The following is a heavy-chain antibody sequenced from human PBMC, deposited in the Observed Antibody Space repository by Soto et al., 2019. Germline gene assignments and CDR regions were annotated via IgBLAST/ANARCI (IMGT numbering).Heavy chain of an antibody. V-gene: IGHV4-39*01. Sequence: PSGTLSLTSNVSGGSIGSSSSYFGWICEAPGQGVGWIGSLYYTATTYYNTSRKSFSTISADKSQNQSALRLCSVTAGDTAVYYRGAYWSRTYCYHWFAPWGQGTVGTVSP. CDR2: LYYTATT. CDR3: GAYWSRTYCYHWFAP. D-gene: IGHD2-2*01. CDR1: GGSIGSSSSY. J-gene: IGHJ5*02.